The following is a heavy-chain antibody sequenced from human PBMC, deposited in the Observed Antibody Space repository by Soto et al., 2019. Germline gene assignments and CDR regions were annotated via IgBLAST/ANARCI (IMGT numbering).Heavy chain of an antibody. CDR3: ARTFCSAGGCYSEFDY. J-gene: IGHJ4*02. CDR2: IYWDDDK. CDR1: GFSLITNGVG. V-gene: IGHV2-5*02. Sequence: QITLKESGPPLVKPTQTLTLTCTFSGFSLITNGVGVGWIRQPPGKALEWLALIYWDDDKRFSPSLKIRLTFTKDTSKNQVVLTMANMDPVDTATYYCARTFCSAGGCYSEFDYWGQGILVTVSS. D-gene: IGHD2-15*01.